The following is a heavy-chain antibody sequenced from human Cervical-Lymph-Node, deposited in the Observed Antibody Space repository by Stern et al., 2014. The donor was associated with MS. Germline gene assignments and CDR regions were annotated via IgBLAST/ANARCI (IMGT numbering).Heavy chain of an antibody. CDR1: GGSLSSRTYY. J-gene: IGHJ4*02. CDR3: ARGSEGGYSH. V-gene: IGHV4-31*03. CDR2: INYSGST. D-gene: IGHD5-18*01. Sequence: QVQLQESGPGLVKPSQTLSLTCTVSGGSLSSRTYYWSWIRQLPGKGLELIGYINYSGSTYYNPSLKSRLTISVDTSKNQFSLKLSSVTAADTALYYCARGSEGGYSHWGQGTLVTVSS.